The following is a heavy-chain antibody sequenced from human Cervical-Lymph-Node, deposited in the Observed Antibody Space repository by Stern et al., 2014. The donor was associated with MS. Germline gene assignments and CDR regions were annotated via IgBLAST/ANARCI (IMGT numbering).Heavy chain of an antibody. CDR3: ARQLYGMDV. CDR2: IYYSGST. J-gene: IGHJ6*02. V-gene: IGHV4-59*08. CDR1: GGSISSHY. Sequence: QVQLQESGPGLVKPSETLSLTCTVSGGSISSHYWSWIRQPPGKGLEWVGYIYYSGSTNYNPSLKSRVTISVDKSRPQFPLKLITVPAADTAVYYCARQLYGMDVWGQGTTVTVSS.